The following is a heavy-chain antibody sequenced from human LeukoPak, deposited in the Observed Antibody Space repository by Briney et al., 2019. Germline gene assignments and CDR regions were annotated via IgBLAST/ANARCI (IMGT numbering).Heavy chain of an antibody. CDR2: ISSSSNNI. CDR3: ARGYQRPDY. V-gene: IGHV3-21*01. CDR1: GFTFSTYT. D-gene: IGHD2-2*01. J-gene: IGHJ4*02. Sequence: GGSLRLSCAASGFTFSTYTMNWVRQAPGKGREWVSSISSSSNNINYADSVKGRFTISRDNAMNSVHLQMDSLRVEDTAVYYCARGYQRPDYWGQGTLITVSS.